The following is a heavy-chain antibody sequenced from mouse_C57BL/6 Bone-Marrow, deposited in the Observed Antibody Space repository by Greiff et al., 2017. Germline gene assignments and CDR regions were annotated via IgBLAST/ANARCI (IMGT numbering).Heavy chain of an antibody. D-gene: IGHD1-1*01. CDR3: TTLDYGSPFDV. CDR2: IDPENGDT. V-gene: IGHV14-4*01. CDR1: GFNIKDDY. J-gene: IGHJ1*03. Sequence: EMQLQQSGAELVRPGASVKLSCTASGFNIKDDYMHWVKQRPEQGLEWIGWIDPENGDTEYASKFQGKATITADTSSNTAYLQLSSLTSEDTAVYYCTTLDYGSPFDVWGTGTTVTVSS.